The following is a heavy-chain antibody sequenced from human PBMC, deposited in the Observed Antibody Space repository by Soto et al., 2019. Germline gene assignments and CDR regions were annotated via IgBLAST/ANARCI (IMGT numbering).Heavy chain of an antibody. CDR2: ISSSSSTI. CDR1: GFTFSSYS. V-gene: IGHV3-48*01. CDR3: AGGDFWSGYSSLLDY. Sequence: EVQLVESGGGLVQPGRSLSLSCAASGFTFSSYSMNWVRQAPGKGLEWVSYISSSSSTIYYADSVKARFTISRDNAKNSLYLQMNSLRAEDTAVYYCAGGDFWSGYSSLLDYWGQGTLVTVSS. J-gene: IGHJ4*02. D-gene: IGHD3-3*01.